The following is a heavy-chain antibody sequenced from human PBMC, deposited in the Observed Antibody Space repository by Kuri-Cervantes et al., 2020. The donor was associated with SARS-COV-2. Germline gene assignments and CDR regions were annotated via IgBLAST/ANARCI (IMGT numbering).Heavy chain of an antibody. V-gene: IGHV3-23*01. CDR3: AKNHGGGYDFSIHFDTYFDY. Sequence: GESLKISCAASGFTFSSYAISWVRQAPGKGLEWVSAISGSGGSTYYADSVKGRFTISRDNSKNTLYLQVNSLRAEDTAVYYCAKNHGGGYDFSIHFDTYFDYWGQGTLVTVSS. D-gene: IGHD3-3*01. J-gene: IGHJ4*02. CDR1: GFTFSSYA. CDR2: ISGSGGST.